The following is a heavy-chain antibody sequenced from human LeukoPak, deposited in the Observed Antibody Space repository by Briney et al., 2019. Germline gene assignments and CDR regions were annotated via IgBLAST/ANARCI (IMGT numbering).Heavy chain of an antibody. J-gene: IGHJ4*02. CDR3: AKDVSYDSSGPFDY. Sequence: PGGSLRLSCAASGFTFSSYAMSWARQAPGKGPQWVSAISGSGGITYYADSVKGRFAISRDNSKNTLYLQMNSLRAEDTAVYYCAKDVSYDSSGPFDYWGQGTLVTVSS. D-gene: IGHD3-22*01. CDR2: ISGSGGIT. V-gene: IGHV3-23*01. CDR1: GFTFSSYA.